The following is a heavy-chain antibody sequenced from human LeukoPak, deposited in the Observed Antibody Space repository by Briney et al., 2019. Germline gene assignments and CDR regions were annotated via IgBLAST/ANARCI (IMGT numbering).Heavy chain of an antibody. J-gene: IGHJ4*02. V-gene: IGHV3-33*06. Sequence: PGRSLRLSCAASGFTFNSYGMHWVRQAPGKGLEWVAVIWYDGSNKYYADSVKGRFTISRDNSKNTLYLQMNSLRAEDTAVYYCAKDHYGSGSYIDYWGRGTLVTVSS. CDR2: IWYDGSNK. CDR1: GFTFNSYG. CDR3: AKDHYGSGSYIDY. D-gene: IGHD3-10*01.